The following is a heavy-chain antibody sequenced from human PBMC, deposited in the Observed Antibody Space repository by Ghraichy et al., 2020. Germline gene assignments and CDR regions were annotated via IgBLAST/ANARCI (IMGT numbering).Heavy chain of an antibody. Sequence: GGSLRLSCTASGFTFGAYVMTWFRQAPGKGLEWIGFIRSRAHGGTTDYAASVKGRFTISREDWKGIAYLQMNSLKSEDTAIYYCSRGRTQPADMHYMNYYHYGMDVWGRGTTVTVSS. CDR2: IRSRAHGGTT. CDR3: SRGRTQPADMHYMNYYHYGMDV. V-gene: IGHV3-49*03. J-gene: IGHJ6*02. CDR1: GFTFGAYV. D-gene: IGHD2-2*01.